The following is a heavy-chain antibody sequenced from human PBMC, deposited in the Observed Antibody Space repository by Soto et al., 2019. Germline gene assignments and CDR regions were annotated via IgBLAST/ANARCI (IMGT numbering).Heavy chain of an antibody. CDR3: ARDLGSRPTETHNWFDP. CDR2: MNPNSGNT. D-gene: IGHD6-13*01. J-gene: IGHJ5*02. V-gene: IGHV1-8*01. Sequence: GASVKVSCKASGYTFTSYDINWVRQATGQGLEWMGWMNPNSGNTSYAQKFQGRVTMTTNKSMSTAYMELSSLRSEDTAVYYCARDLGSRPTETHNWFDPWGQGTLVTVSS. CDR1: GYTFTSYD.